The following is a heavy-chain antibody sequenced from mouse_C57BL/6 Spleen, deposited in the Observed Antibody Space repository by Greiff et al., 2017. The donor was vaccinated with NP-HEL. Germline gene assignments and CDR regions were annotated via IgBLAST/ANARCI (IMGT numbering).Heavy chain of an antibody. V-gene: IGHV1-64*01. CDR2: IHPNSGST. J-gene: IGHJ4*01. CDR1: GYTFTSYW. Sequence: QVQLQQPGAELVKPGASVKLSCKASGYTFTSYWMHWVKQRPGQGLEWIGMIHPNSGSTNYNEKFKSKATLTVDKSSSTAYMQLSSLTSEDSAFYYCAREEGGSSYEDYAMDYWGQGTSVTVSS. CDR3: AREEGGSSYEDYAMDY. D-gene: IGHD1-1*01.